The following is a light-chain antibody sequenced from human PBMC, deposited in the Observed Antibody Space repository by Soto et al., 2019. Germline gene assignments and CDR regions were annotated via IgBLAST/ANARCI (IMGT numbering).Light chain of an antibody. CDR1: SSDVGGYNY. CDR3: SSYTSITRV. J-gene: IGLJ3*02. CDR2: EAS. V-gene: IGLV2-14*01. Sequence: QPVLTQPASVSGSPGQSITISCTGTSSDVGGYNYVSWYQQHPGKAPKLIIFEASNRPSGVSDRFSGSKSGNTASLTISGLQAEDEADYYCSSYTSITRVFGGGTKLTVL.